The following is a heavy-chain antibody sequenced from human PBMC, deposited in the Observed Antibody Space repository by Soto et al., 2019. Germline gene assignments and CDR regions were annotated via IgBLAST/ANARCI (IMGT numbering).Heavy chain of an antibody. D-gene: IGHD2-2*01. Sequence: HVQLLQSGGELKKPGASVKVSCNTSGFTFNTYFISWVRQAPGQGLEWMGWISPYNGNKKYGEKFQGRVTMTTDTITRTAYMELRNLRIDDTAVYYCARDTSNSFDYWGQGTLVTVSS. CDR2: ISPYNGNK. J-gene: IGHJ4*02. CDR3: ARDTSNSFDY. CDR1: GFTFNTYF. V-gene: IGHV1-18*01.